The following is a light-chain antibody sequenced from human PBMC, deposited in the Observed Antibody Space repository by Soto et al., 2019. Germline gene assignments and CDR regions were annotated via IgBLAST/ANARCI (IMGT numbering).Light chain of an antibody. Sequence: EVVMRQSPATLSVSPGERATLSCRASQSVSSKLAWYQQKPGQAPRLLIYGESTRATGIPARFSGSGSGTEFTLTISSLQSEDFAVYYCQQYNNWPWTFGQGTKVDIK. CDR3: QQYNNWPWT. J-gene: IGKJ1*01. CDR2: GES. CDR1: QSVSSK. V-gene: IGKV3-15*01.